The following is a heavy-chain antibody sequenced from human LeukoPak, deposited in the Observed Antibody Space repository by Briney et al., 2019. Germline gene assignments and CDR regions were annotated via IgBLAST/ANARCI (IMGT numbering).Heavy chain of an antibody. J-gene: IGHJ4*02. CDR3: ARAITFGGVIASFDY. CDR2: INHSGST. CDR1: GGSFSGYY. D-gene: IGHD3-16*02. V-gene: IGHV4-34*01. Sequence: SETLSLTCAVYGGSFSGYYWSWIRQPPGKGLEWIGEINHSGSTNYNPSLKSRVTISVDTSKNQFSLKLSSVTAADTAVYYCARAITFGGVIASFDYWGQGTLVTVSS.